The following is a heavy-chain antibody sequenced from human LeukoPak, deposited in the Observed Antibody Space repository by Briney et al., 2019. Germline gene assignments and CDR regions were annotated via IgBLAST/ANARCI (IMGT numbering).Heavy chain of an antibody. CDR3: ARRGPVVGVLYFDY. CDR1: GYIFTTYW. J-gene: IGHJ4*02. D-gene: IGHD6-19*01. V-gene: IGHV5-10-1*01. CDR2: IDPSDSYI. Sequence: LGESLKISCMGSGYIFTTYWITWVRQMPGKGLEWMGRIDPSDSYINYSPSFQGHVTISVDKSISTAYLQWSSLKASDTAMYFCARRGPVVGVLYFDYWGQGTLVTVSS.